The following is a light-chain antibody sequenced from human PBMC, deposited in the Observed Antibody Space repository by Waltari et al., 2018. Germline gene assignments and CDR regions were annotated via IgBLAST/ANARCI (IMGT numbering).Light chain of an antibody. CDR3: CSYAGSYSWV. CDR1: SSDVGGYNF. V-gene: IGLV2-11*01. Sequence: QSALTQPRPVSGSPGPSVTISCSGTSSDVGGYNFVSWYQQHPGQAPKLMIYDVRRWPSGVPDRFSGSKSGNTASLTISGLQAEDEADYYCCSYAGSYSWVFGGGTKLTVL. CDR2: DVR. J-gene: IGLJ3*02.